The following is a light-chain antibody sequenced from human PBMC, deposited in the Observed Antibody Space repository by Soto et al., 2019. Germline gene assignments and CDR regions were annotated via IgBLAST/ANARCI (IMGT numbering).Light chain of an antibody. CDR1: QDISNY. V-gene: IGKV1-33*01. J-gene: IGKJ5*01. CDR2: DAS. CDR3: QQYDDFPLT. Sequence: DIEMTQSPSSLSASVGDRVTITCQASQDISNYLNWYQQKTGRAPKLLIYDASNLESGVSSRFSGSRSGTDFSLNINSLQNDDFATDYCQQYDDFPLTFGQGTRLE.